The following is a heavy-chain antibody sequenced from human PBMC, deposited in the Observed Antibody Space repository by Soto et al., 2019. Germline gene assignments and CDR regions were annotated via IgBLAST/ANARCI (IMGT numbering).Heavy chain of an antibody. J-gene: IGHJ4*02. Sequence: QVQLQESGPGLVKPSQTLSLTCTVSGGSISSGDYYWSWIRQPPGKGLEWLGYIYYSGSTYYNPTLMSRVTISVDTAKRQFSLKLSSVTAADTAVYYCAGTYEIHQPGLSQAFDYWGQGTLVTVS. CDR3: AGTYEIHQPGLSQAFDY. CDR2: IYYSGST. V-gene: IGHV4-30-4*01. D-gene: IGHD3-9*01. CDR1: GGSISSGDYY.